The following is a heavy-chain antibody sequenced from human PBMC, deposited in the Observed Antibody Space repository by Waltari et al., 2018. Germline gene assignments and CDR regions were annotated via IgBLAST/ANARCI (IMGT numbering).Heavy chain of an antibody. V-gene: IGHV1-8*02. J-gene: IGHJ5*02. CDR2: MNPNSGDA. CDR1: GSTFTSYG. D-gene: IGHD2-15*01. Sequence: QVQLVQSGAEVRKPGASVKVSCRASGSTFTSYGINWVRQATGQGPEWMGWMNPNSGDAGYAQKFQGRVTMTRDTSISTAYMELSGLRSEDTAVYYCARMFYYRSGGPDWFDPWGQGTLVTVSS. CDR3: ARMFYYRSGGPDWFDP.